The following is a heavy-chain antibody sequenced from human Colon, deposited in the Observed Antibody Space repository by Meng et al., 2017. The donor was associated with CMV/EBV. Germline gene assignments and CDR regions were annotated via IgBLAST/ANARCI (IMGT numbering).Heavy chain of an antibody. V-gene: IGHV3-48*03. CDR3: ARADVTDQNNIAIAYFYGMDV. CDR2: ISSSGSTI. Sequence: GGSLRLSCAASGFTFSSYEMNWVRQAPGKGLEWVSYISSSGSTIYYADSVKGRFTISRDNAKNSLYLQMNSLRAEDTAVYYCARADVTDQNNIAIAYFYGMDVWGQGTTVTVSS. J-gene: IGHJ6*02. CDR1: GFTFSSYE. D-gene: IGHD2/OR15-2a*01.